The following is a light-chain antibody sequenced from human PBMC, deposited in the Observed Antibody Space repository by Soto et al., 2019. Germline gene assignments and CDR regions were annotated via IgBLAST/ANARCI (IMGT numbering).Light chain of an antibody. CDR3: QNYNSYSEA. Sequence: DIQMTQSPSTLSAAVGDRVTITCRASQSISSWLAWYQQKPGKAPKLLIYKASTLNSGVPSRFRGSGSGTEFTLTISSLQPDDFAPYYCQNYNSYSEAFGQGTKVDIK. CDR2: KAS. CDR1: QSISSW. V-gene: IGKV1-5*03. J-gene: IGKJ1*01.